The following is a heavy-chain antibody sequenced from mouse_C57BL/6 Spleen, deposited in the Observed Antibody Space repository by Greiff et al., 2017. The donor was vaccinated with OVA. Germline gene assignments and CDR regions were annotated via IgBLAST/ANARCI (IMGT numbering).Heavy chain of an antibody. J-gene: IGHJ2*01. V-gene: IGHV5-4*01. CDR2: ISDGGSYT. D-gene: IGHD1-1*01. Sequence: EVKLVESGGGLVKPGGSLKLSCAASGFTFSSYAMSWVRQTPEKRLEWVATISDGGSYTYYPDNVKGRFTISRDNAKNNLYLQMSHLKSEDTAMYYCAREGFITTVVALYYFDYWGQGTTLTVSS. CDR1: GFTFSSYA. CDR3: AREGFITTVVALYYFDY.